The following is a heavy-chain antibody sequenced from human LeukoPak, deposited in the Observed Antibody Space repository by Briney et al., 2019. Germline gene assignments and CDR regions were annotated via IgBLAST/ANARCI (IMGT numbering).Heavy chain of an antibody. CDR1: GFTFGTYS. Sequence: GGSLRLSCATSGFTFGTYSMNWVRQAPGKGLEWVSSIDSSSSYIYNADSLKGRFTISRDNAKTSLYLQMNSLRAEDTAVYHCARSYCSSPTCYAFDYWGQGTLVTVSS. CDR2: IDSSSSYI. D-gene: IGHD2-2*01. CDR3: ARSYCSSPTCYAFDY. J-gene: IGHJ4*02. V-gene: IGHV3-21*01.